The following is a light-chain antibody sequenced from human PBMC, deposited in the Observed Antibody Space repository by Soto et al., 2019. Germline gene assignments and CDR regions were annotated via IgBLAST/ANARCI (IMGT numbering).Light chain of an antibody. J-gene: IGKJ2*01. CDR1: QSISSY. V-gene: IGKV1-39*01. Sequence: DIQMTQSPSSLSASVGDRVTITCRASQSISSYLNWYQQKPGKAPNHLIYAASSLQSGVPSRFSGSGSGTDFTLTISSLQPEDFASYYCQQSYSTPFFGQGTKVEIK. CDR3: QQSYSTPF. CDR2: AAS.